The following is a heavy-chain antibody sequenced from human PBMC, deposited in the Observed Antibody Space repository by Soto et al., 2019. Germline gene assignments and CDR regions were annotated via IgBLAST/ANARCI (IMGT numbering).Heavy chain of an antibody. CDR2: IYYSGST. J-gene: IGHJ4*02. D-gene: IGHD3-3*01. Sequence: QLQLQESGPGLVKPSETLSLTCTVSGGSISSSSYYWGWIRQPPGKGLEWIGSIYYSGSTYYNPSLKRRVTISVDTSKNQFSLKLSSVTAADTAVYYCARHYDFWSGSKSHPPIDYWGQGTLVTVSS. CDR1: GGSISSSSYY. V-gene: IGHV4-39*01. CDR3: ARHYDFWSGSKSHPPIDY.